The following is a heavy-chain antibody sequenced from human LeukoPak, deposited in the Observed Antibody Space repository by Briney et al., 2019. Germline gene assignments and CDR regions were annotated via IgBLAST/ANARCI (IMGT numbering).Heavy chain of an antibody. CDR3: ARRIITMVRGVIISGPRANWFDP. V-gene: IGHV1-69*01. CDR1: GGTFSSYA. Sequence: XKASGGTFSSYAISWVRQAPGQGLEWMGGIIPIFGTANYAQKFQGRVTITADESTSTAYMELSSLRSEDTAVYYCARRIITMVRGVIISGPRANWFDPWGQGTLVTVSS. J-gene: IGHJ5*02. CDR2: IIPIFGTA. D-gene: IGHD3-10*01.